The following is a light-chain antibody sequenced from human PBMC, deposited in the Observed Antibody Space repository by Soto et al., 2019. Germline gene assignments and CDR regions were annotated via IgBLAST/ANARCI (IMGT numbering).Light chain of an antibody. CDR3: LQHNSYSLT. CDR2: AAS. CDR1: QGISNH. Sequence: DIQMTQSPSSLSASVGDRVTITCRASQGISNHLGWYQQKPGKAPKRLIYAASDLQRGVPSRCGGSGSGTEFTLTIRYLQPEDFAPYYCLQHNSYSLTFGGGTKVEIK. V-gene: IGKV1-17*02. J-gene: IGKJ4*01.